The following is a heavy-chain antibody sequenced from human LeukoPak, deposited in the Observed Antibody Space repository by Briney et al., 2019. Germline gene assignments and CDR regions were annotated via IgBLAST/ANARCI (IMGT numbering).Heavy chain of an antibody. CDR3: ARDSLTVIWFGELSPQNDAFDI. Sequence: GGSLRLSCAASGFTFSSYSMNWVRQAPGKGLEWVSYISSSSSTIYYADSVKGRFTISRDNAKNSLYLQMNSLRAEDTAVYYCARDSLTVIWFGELSPQNDAFDIWGQGTMVTVSS. V-gene: IGHV3-48*04. D-gene: IGHD3-10*01. CDR1: GFTFSSYS. J-gene: IGHJ3*02. CDR2: ISSSSSTI.